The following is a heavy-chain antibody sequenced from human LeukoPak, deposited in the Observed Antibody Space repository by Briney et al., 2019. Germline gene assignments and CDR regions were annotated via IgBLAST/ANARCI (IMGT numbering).Heavy chain of an antibody. Sequence: KPSETLSLTCAVYGGSFSGYYWSWIRQPPGKGLEWIGEINHSGSTNYNPSLKSRVTISVDTSKNQFSLKLSSVTAADTAVYYCARGPDSSGYYFSRAEYFQHWGQGTLVTVSS. D-gene: IGHD3-22*01. CDR1: GGSFSGYY. CDR2: INHSGST. V-gene: IGHV4-34*01. J-gene: IGHJ1*01. CDR3: ARGPDSSGYYFSRAEYFQH.